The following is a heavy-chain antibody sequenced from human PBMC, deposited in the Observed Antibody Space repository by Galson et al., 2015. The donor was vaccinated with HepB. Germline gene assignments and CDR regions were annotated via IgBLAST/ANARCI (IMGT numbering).Heavy chain of an antibody. J-gene: IGHJ6*03. Sequence: TLSLTCTVSGGSISNSNYYWGWIRQPPGKGLEWIGNIYYSGSTSYNPSLKSRVTMSVDTSKNQFSLKLSSVTAADTTVYYCARVLRYSFYMDVRGKGTTVTVSS. CDR1: GGSISNSNYY. CDR2: IYYSGST. D-gene: IGHD2-15*01. CDR3: ARVLRYSFYMDV. V-gene: IGHV4-39*01.